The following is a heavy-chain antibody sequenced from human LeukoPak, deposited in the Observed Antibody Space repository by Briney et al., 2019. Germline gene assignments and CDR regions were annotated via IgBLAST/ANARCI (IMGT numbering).Heavy chain of an antibody. J-gene: IGHJ4*02. CDR2: MNPNSGNT. D-gene: IGHD2-2*02. CDR1: GYTFTSYD. V-gene: IGHV1-8*03. CDR3: ARGLRYCSSTSCYRKPLGY. Sequence: ASVKVSCKASGYTFTSYDINWVRQATGQGLEWMGWMNPNSGNTGYAQKFQGRVTITRNTSISTAYMELSSLRSEDTAVYYCARGLRYCSSTSCYRKPLGYWGQGTLVTVFS.